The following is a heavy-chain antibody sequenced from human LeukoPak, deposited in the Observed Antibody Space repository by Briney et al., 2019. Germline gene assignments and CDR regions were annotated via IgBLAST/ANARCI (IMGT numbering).Heavy chain of an antibody. CDR1: GGSISSSSYY. D-gene: IGHD6-19*01. J-gene: IGHJ5*02. V-gene: IGHV4-39*07. CDR2: IYYSGST. Sequence: SETLFLTCTVSGGSISSSSYYWGWIRQPPGKGLEWIGSIYYSGSTYYNPSLKSRVTISVDTSKNQFSLKLSSVTAADTAVYYCARGLYSSGWYGWFDPWGQGTLVTVSS. CDR3: ARGLYSSGWYGWFDP.